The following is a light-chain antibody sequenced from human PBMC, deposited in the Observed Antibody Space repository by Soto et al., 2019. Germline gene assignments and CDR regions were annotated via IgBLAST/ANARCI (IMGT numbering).Light chain of an antibody. V-gene: IGKV3-11*01. CDR3: QQRHMWPIT. CDR2: DAY. J-gene: IGKJ5*01. Sequence: EVVLTHSPFTLSLSPGGRATLSCRASQSFRGLLAWYQQKPGQAPRLLIYDAYNRATGIPPRFSGSGSGTDFTLTISSLEPEDSAVYYCQQRHMWPITFGQGTRLEIK. CDR1: QSFRGL.